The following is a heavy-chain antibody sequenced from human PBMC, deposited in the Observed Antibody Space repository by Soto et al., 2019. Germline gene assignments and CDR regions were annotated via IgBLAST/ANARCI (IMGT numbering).Heavy chain of an antibody. CDR2: IDSSGST. Sequence: SETLSLTCTVSGDSISNGDYYWSWIRQPPGRGLEWIGYIDSSGSTYYNPSLKSRLTMSVDMSKNQFSLRLTSVTAADTAVYYCASRYLYWGQGLLVTVS. J-gene: IGHJ4*02. D-gene: IGHD3-16*02. CDR1: GDSISNGDYY. CDR3: ASRYLY. V-gene: IGHV4-30-4*01.